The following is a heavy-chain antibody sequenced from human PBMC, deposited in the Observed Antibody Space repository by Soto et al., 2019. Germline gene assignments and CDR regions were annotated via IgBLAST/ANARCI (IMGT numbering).Heavy chain of an antibody. D-gene: IGHD3-10*01. CDR2: IIPIFGTA. Sequence: ASVKVSCKASGGTFSSYAISWVRQAPGQGLEWMGGIIPIFGTANYAQKFQGRVTITADESTSTAYMELSSLRSEDTAVYYCARGRYREPTLTLRAFDIWGQGTMVTVSS. CDR1: GGTFSSYA. CDR3: ARGRYREPTLTLRAFDI. V-gene: IGHV1-69*13. J-gene: IGHJ3*02.